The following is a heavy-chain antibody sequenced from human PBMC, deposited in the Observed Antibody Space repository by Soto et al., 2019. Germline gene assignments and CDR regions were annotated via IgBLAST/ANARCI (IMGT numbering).Heavy chain of an antibody. D-gene: IGHD6-6*01. CDR1: GGSISSSSYY. CDR3: ARRGQLVPDY. J-gene: IGHJ4*02. V-gene: IGHV4-39*01. CDR2: IYYSGST. Sequence: SETLSLTCTVSGGSISSSSYYWGWIRQPPGKGLEWIGSIYYSGSTYYNPSLKSRVTISVDTSKNQFSLKLSSVTAADTAVYYCARRGQLVPDYWGQGTLVTVSS.